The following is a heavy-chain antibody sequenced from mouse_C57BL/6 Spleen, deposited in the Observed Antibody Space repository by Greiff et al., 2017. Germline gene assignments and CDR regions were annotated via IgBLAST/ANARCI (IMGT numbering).Heavy chain of an antibody. CDR1: GYAFSSSW. D-gene: IGHD2-4*01. J-gene: IGHJ2*01. V-gene: IGHV1-82*01. Sequence: QVQLQQSGPELVKPGASVKISCKASGYAFSSSWMNWVKQRPGKGLEWIGRIDPGDGDTNYNGKFKGKATWTADKSSSTAYMQLSSLTSEDSAVYFCARGYYDYDGDWGQGTTLTVSS. CDR3: ARGYYDYDGD. CDR2: IDPGDGDT.